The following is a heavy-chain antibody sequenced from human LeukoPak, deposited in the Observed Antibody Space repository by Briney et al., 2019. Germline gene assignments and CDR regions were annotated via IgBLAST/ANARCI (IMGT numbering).Heavy chain of an antibody. Sequence: ASVKVSCKASGYTFTSYGISWVRQAPGQGLEWMGWISAYNGKTNYAQKLQGRVTMTTDTSTSTAYMELRSLRSGDTAVYYCATDPDTTVTIPGAFDIWGQGTMVTVSS. CDR1: GYTFTSYG. CDR3: ATDPDTTVTIPGAFDI. D-gene: IGHD4-17*01. J-gene: IGHJ3*02. V-gene: IGHV1-18*01. CDR2: ISAYNGKT.